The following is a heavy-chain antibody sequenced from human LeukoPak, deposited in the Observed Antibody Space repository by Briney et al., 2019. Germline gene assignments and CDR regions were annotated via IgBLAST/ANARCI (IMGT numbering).Heavy chain of an antibody. Sequence: ASVKLSCKASGYTFTGYYMHWVRQAPGQGLEWMGRINPNSGGTNYAQKFQGRVTMTRDTSISTAYMELSRLRSDDTAVYYCARVLSSGYDLFYWGQGTLVTVSS. CDR2: INPNSGGT. D-gene: IGHD5-12*01. CDR1: GYTFTGYY. CDR3: ARVLSSGYDLFY. V-gene: IGHV1-2*06. J-gene: IGHJ4*02.